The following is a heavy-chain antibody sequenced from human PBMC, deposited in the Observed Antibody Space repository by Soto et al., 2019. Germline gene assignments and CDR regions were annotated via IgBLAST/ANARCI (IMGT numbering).Heavy chain of an antibody. CDR3: ARRGSYCSSTSCYEGWFDP. V-gene: IGHV4-34*01. CDR2: INHSGST. Sequence: QVQLQQWGAGLLKPSETLSLTCAVYGGSFSGYYWSWIRQPPGKGLEWIGEINHSGSTNYNPSLKSRVPISVDTSKNQFSLKLSSVTAADTAVYYCARRGSYCSSTSCYEGWFDPWGQGTLVTVSS. D-gene: IGHD2-2*01. CDR1: GGSFSGYY. J-gene: IGHJ5*02.